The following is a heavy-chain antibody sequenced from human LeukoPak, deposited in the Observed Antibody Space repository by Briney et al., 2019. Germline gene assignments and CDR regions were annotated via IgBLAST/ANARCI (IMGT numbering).Heavy chain of an antibody. CDR1: GFTFSSYA. D-gene: IGHD2-21*02. CDR3: AIQPVVVTAIPVAY. CDR2: ISGSGGST. Sequence: HPGGSLRLSCAASGFTFSSYAMSWVRQAPGKGLEWVSAISGSGGSTYYADSVKGRFTISRDNSKNTLYLQMNSLRAEDTAAYYCAIQPVVVTAIPVAYWGQGTLVTVSS. V-gene: IGHV3-23*01. J-gene: IGHJ4*02.